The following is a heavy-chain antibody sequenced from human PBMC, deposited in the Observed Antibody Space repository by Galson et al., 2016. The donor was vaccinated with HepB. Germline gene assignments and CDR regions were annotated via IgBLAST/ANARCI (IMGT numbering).Heavy chain of an antibody. D-gene: IGHD3-10*01. CDR2: LSTNGLSQ. V-gene: IGHV3-30-3*01. J-gene: IGHJ5*02. CDR3: AKDEYTIGWGPPWFDP. Sequence: SLRLSCAASGFSVNTYAVNWVRQAPGKGLEWVAVLSTNGLSQHYADSVKGRFTLTRDNAKNSLYLEMNSPRAEDTAVYYCAKDEYTIGWGPPWFDPWGQGTLVTVSS. CDR1: GFSVNTYA.